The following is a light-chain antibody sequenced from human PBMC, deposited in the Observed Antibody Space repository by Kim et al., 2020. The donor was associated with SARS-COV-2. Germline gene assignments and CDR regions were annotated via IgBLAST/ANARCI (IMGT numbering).Light chain of an antibody. CDR1: KLGDKY. CDR2: QDS. V-gene: IGLV3-1*01. CDR3: QAWDSGVV. Sequence: SVSPGQTASITCSGDKLGDKYACWYQQKPGQSPVLVIYQDSKRPSGIPERFSGSNSGNTATLTISGTQAMDEADYYCQAWDSGVVFGGGTQLTVL. J-gene: IGLJ2*01.